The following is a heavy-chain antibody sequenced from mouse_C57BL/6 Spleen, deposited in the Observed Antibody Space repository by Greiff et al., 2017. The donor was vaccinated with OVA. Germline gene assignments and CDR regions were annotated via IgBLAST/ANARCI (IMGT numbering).Heavy chain of an antibody. V-gene: IGHV1-85*01. D-gene: IGHD2-5*01. Sequence: VKLMESGPELVKPGASVKLSCKASGYTFTSYDINWVKQRPGQGLEWIGWIYPRDGSTKYNEKFKGKATLTVDTSSSTAYMELHSLTSEDSAVYFCARGYSNYHWYFDVWGTGTTVTVSS. CDR2: IYPRDGST. CDR3: ARGYSNYHWYFDV. J-gene: IGHJ1*03. CDR1: GYTFTSYD.